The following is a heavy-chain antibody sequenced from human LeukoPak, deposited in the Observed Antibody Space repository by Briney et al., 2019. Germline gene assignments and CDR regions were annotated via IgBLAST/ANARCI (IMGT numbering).Heavy chain of an antibody. J-gene: IGHJ4*02. V-gene: IGHV3-30*04. CDR2: ISYDGSNK. CDR3: ARGLRGYSGYTRYY. CDR1: GFTFSSYA. D-gene: IGHD5-12*01. Sequence: GGSLRLSCAASGFTFSSYAMHWVRQAPGKGLEWVAVISYDGSNKYYADSVKGRFTISRDNSKNTLYLQMSSLRAEGTAVYYCARGLRGYSGYTRYYWGQGTLVTVSS.